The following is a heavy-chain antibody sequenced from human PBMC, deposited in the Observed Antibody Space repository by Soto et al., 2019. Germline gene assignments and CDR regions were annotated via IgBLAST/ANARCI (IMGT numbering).Heavy chain of an antibody. Sequence: EPLSHTCTVADGTIRSYDWSLIRKKQGKGLEWIGYIYDSGSTNYNPSLKSRVTISVDTSKNQFSLKLTSVTAADTAVYYCARLDNDDYQGQWFDPWGQGTLVTSPQ. V-gene: IGHV4-59*01. D-gene: IGHD4-17*01. CDR1: DGTIRSYD. J-gene: IGHJ5*02. CDR3: ARLDNDDYQGQWFDP. CDR2: IYDSGST.